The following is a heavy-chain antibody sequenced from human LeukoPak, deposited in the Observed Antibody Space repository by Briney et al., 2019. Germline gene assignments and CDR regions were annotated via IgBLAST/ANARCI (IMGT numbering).Heavy chain of an antibody. J-gene: IGHJ4*02. CDR3: AGSAMGRDYDSSSPFDY. CDR2: INHSGST. D-gene: IGHD3-22*01. CDR1: GGSFSGYY. V-gene: IGHV4-34*01. Sequence: PSETLSLTCAVYGGSFSGYYWSWIRQPPGKGLEWIGEINHSGSTNYNPSLKSRVTISVDTSKNQFSLKLSSVTAADTAVYYCAGSAMGRDYDSSSPFDYWGQGTLVTVSS.